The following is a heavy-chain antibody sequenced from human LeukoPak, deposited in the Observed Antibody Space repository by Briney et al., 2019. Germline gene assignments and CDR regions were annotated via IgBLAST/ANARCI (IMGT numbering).Heavy chain of an antibody. V-gene: IGHV4-34*01. D-gene: IGHD2-8*02. CDR1: GGSFSGYY. CDR2: INHSGST. CDR3: AGRTGGFDY. Sequence: PSETLSLTCAVYGGSFSGYYWSWIRQPPGKGLEWIGEINHSGSTNYNPSLKSGVTISVDTSKNQFSLKLSSVTAADTAVYYCAGRTGGFDYWGQGTLVTVSS. J-gene: IGHJ4*02.